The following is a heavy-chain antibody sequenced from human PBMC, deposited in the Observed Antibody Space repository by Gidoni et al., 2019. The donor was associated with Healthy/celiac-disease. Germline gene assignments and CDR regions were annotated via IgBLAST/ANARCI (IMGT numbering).Heavy chain of an antibody. J-gene: IGHJ5*02. D-gene: IGHD4-17*01. CDR2: IYYSGST. Sequence: QVQLQESGPGLVKPSETLSLTCTVSGGSISSYYWTWIRQPPGKGLEWIGYIYYSGSTNYNPSLKRRVTISVDTSKTQCSLKLSSVTAADTAVYYCARVAYVDYGWFDPWGQGTLVTVSS. CDR3: ARVAYVDYGWFDP. V-gene: IGHV4-59*01. CDR1: GGSISSYY.